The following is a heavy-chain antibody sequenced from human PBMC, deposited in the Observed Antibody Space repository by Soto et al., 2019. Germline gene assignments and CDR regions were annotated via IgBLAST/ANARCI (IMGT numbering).Heavy chain of an antibody. Sequence: PSETLSLTCTVSGGSISSSSYYWGWIRQPPGKGLEWIGNIYYTGSTYYNPSLKSRVTISVDTSKNQFSLKLSSVTAADTSVYYCARHSVELRGYYDSGGYWFFEYWGRGTLVTVSS. D-gene: IGHD3-22*01. CDR2: IYYTGST. CDR1: GGSISSSSYY. V-gene: IGHV4-39*01. CDR3: ARHSVELRGYYDSGGYWFFEY. J-gene: IGHJ4*02.